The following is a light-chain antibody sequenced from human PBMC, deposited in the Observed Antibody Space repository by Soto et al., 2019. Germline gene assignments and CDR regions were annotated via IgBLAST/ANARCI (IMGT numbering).Light chain of an antibody. V-gene: IGKV1-27*01. CDR2: AAS. Sequence: QMIQSPSSLSASVGARVTITCRSSQDITNSLGWHQQKPGKVPKLLIYAASTLQPGVPSRFNGSGSGTDFTLTINNLQPEDVATYYCQGYNSAPLSFGGGTKVETK. J-gene: IGKJ4*01. CDR1: QDITNS. CDR3: QGYNSAPLS.